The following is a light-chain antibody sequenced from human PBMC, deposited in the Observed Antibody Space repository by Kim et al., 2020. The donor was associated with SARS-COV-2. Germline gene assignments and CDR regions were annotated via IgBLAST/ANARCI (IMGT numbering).Light chain of an antibody. Sequence: GQSVTISCTGSSSDVGGYDYVSWYQQHPGKAPKLIIYEVTKRPSGVPDRFSGSKSGETASLTVSGLQAEDEADYYCNSYAGSSSWVFGGGTKLTVL. CDR3: NSYAGSSSWV. V-gene: IGLV2-8*01. CDR1: SSDVGGYDY. CDR2: EVT. J-gene: IGLJ3*02.